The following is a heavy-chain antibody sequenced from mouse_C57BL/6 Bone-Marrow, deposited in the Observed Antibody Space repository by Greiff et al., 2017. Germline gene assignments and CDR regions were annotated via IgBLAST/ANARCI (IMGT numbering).Heavy chain of an antibody. CDR3: ARGGLGAY. Sequence: EVKVVESGGGLVKPGGSLKLSCAASGFTFSSYAMSWVRQTPEKRLEWVATISDGGSYTYYPDNVKGRFTISRDNAKNNLYLQMSHLKSEDTAMYYCARGGLGAYWGQGTLVTVSA. V-gene: IGHV5-4*03. D-gene: IGHD2-4*01. CDR2: ISDGGSYT. J-gene: IGHJ3*01. CDR1: GFTFSSYA.